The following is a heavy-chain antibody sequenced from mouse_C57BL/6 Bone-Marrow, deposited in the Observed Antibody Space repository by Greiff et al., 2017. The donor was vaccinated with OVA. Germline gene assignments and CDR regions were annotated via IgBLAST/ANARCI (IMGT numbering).Heavy chain of an antibody. CDR3: ARYYYGSSGDYFDY. CDR2: IYPGSGNT. CDR1: GYTFTDYY. Sequence: QVQLQQSGAELVRPGASVKLYCKASGYTFTDYYINWVKQRPGQGLEWIARIYPGSGNTYYNEKFKGKATLTAEKSSSTAYMQLSSLTSEDSAVYFCARYYYGSSGDYFDYWGQGTTLTVSS. V-gene: IGHV1-76*01. J-gene: IGHJ2*01. D-gene: IGHD1-1*01.